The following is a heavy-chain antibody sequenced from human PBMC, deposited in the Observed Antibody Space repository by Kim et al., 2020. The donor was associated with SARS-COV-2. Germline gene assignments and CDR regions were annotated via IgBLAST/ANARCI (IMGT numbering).Heavy chain of an antibody. Sequence: SVKVSCKASGGTFSSYAISWVRQAPGQGLEWMGRIIPILGIANYAQKFQGRVTITADKSTSTAYMELSSLRSEDTAVYYCARANIVVVVAAAFDIWGQGTMVTVSS. CDR3: ARANIVVVVAAAFDI. J-gene: IGHJ3*02. D-gene: IGHD2-15*01. CDR2: IIPILGIA. V-gene: IGHV1-69*04. CDR1: GGTFSSYA.